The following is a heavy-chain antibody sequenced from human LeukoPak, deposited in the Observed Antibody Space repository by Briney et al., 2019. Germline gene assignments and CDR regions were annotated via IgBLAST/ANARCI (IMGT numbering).Heavy chain of an antibody. D-gene: IGHD4-17*01. J-gene: IGHJ6*02. Sequence: SVKVSCKASGGTFSSYAISWVRQAPGQGLEWMGGIIPIFGTANYAQKFQGRVTITADESASTAYMELSSLGSEDTAVYYCTGGLTTVTFYGMDVWGQGTTVTVSS. V-gene: IGHV1-69*13. CDR3: TGGLTTVTFYGMDV. CDR1: GGTFSSYA. CDR2: IIPIFGTA.